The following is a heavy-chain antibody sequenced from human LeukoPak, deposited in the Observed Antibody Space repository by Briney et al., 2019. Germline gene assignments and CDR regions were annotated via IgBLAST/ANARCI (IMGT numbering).Heavy chain of an antibody. Sequence: GGSLRLSCAPSGFSLRSYPMNWIRQAPGKGLEWVSHISSDGNTEYYVDAPRGRFTMSRDNAKNSLFLQINSLRAEDTAVYYCARHTLNGPFVISVGYWGQGGRVTVSS. J-gene: IGHJ4*02. CDR2: ISSDGNTE. CDR3: ARHTLNGPFVISVGY. CDR1: GFSLRSYP. V-gene: IGHV3-48*03. D-gene: IGHD3-9*01.